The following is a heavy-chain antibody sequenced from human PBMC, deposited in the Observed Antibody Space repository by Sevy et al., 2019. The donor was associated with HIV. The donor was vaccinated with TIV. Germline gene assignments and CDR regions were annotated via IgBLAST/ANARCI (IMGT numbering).Heavy chain of an antibody. J-gene: IGHJ6*02. Sequence: GGSLRLSCAASGFTFHDHAMHWVRQAPGKGLEWVSGISWNSGSIGYADSVKGRFTISRDNAKNSLYLEVNSLRAEDTALYYCAKDINGGCDSINCYPYYYYYYGMDVWGQGTTVTVSS. CDR3: AKDINGGCDSINCYPYYYYYYGMDV. V-gene: IGHV3-9*01. CDR1: GFTFHDHA. CDR2: ISWNSGSI. D-gene: IGHD2-2*01.